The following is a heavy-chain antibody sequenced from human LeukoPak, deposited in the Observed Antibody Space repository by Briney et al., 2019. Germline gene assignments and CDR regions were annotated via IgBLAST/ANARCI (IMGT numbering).Heavy chain of an antibody. J-gene: IGHJ4*02. CDR3: ARDLSVGYCSGGSCYTPRLFDY. Sequence: GGSLRLSCAASGFTFSNYAMHWVRQAPGRGLEWVAVISYDGSNKYYADSVKGRFTISRDNSQNTLYLQMNSLRAEDTAVYYCARDLSVGYCSGGSCYTPRLFDYWGQGTLVTVSS. V-gene: IGHV3-30-3*01. CDR2: ISYDGSNK. D-gene: IGHD2-15*01. CDR1: GFTFSNYA.